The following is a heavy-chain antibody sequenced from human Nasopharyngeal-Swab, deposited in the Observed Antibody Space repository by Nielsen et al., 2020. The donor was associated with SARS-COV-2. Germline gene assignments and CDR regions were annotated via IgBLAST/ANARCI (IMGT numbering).Heavy chain of an antibody. V-gene: IGHV3-53*01. CDR3: AKGGYTSFFDY. CDR2: TEIGGTT. CDR1: GLTVSSTY. Sequence: GESLKISCAVSGLTVSSTYMSWVRQAPGKGLEWVSVTEIGGTTHYADSVKGRFSISRDKSKNTVYLQMNSLRAEDTAVYYCAKGGYTSFFDYWGQGTLVTVSS. D-gene: IGHD5-18*01. J-gene: IGHJ4*02.